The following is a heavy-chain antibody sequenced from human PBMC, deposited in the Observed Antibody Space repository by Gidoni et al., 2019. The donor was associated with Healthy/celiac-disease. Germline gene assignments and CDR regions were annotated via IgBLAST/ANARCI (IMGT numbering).Heavy chain of an antibody. D-gene: IGHD1-26*01. CDR3: AKGAWVGAYYFDY. CDR2: ISYDGSNK. CDR1: GFTFSSYG. Sequence: QVQLVESGGGVVQPGRYRRLSCAASGFTFSSYGMHWVRQAPGKGLEWVAVISYDGSNKYYADSVKGRFTISRDNSKNTLYLQMNSLRAEDTAVYYCAKGAWVGAYYFDYWGQGTLVTVSS. J-gene: IGHJ4*02. V-gene: IGHV3-30*18.